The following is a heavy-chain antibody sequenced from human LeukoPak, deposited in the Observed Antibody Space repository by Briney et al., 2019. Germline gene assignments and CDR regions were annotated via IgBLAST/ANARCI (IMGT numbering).Heavy chain of an antibody. CDR1: GFTFSSYG. Sequence: GGSLRLSCAASGFTFSSYGMHWVRQAPGKGLEWVAVISFDGTNKFYADSVKGRFTISRDNSKKTVYLQMNSLRAEDAAVYYCAKGGGTGYSSSWYSNWGQGTLVTVSS. CDR3: AKGGGTGYSSSWYSN. V-gene: IGHV3-30*18. J-gene: IGHJ4*02. CDR2: ISFDGTNK. D-gene: IGHD6-13*01.